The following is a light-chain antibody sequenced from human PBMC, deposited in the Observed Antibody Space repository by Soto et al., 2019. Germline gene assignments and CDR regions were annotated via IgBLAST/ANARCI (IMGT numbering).Light chain of an antibody. Sequence: EKVMTQSPATLSMSPGERATLSCRASQNINTYLAWYQQKPGQAPRLLIYGASTRATGIPARFSGSGSGTEFTLTISRLQSEDFGVYYCQQYTNGPSWTFGQGTKVEIK. CDR2: GAS. CDR1: QNINTY. V-gene: IGKV3-15*01. J-gene: IGKJ1*01. CDR3: QQYTNGPSWT.